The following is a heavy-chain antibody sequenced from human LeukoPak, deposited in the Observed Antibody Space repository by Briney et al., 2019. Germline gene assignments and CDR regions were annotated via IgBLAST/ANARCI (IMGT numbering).Heavy chain of an antibody. CDR1: GVTFSSYW. Sequence: GGSLRLSWAASGVTFSSYWMSWVSHDPGKGLEWVANIKQDGTDKYYVDSVKGRFTISRDNAKNSLYLQMNSLRVEDTAVYYCARGKYWGQGTLVTVSS. CDR3: ARGKY. V-gene: IGHV3-7*01. J-gene: IGHJ4*02. CDR2: IKQDGTDK.